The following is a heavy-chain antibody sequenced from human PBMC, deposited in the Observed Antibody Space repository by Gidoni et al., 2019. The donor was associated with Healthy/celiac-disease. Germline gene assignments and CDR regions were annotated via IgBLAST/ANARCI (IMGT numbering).Heavy chain of an antibody. CDR1: GYTFTSYG. Sequence: QVQLVQSGAEVKKPGASVKVSCKASGYTFTSYGISWVRQAPGQGLAWMGWISAYNGNTKYAQKLQGRVTMTTDTSTSTAYMERRSLRSDDTAVYYCASSPEAEQWLGPYDYWGQGTLVTVSS. CDR3: ASSPEAEQWLGPYDY. V-gene: IGHV1-18*01. D-gene: IGHD6-19*01. J-gene: IGHJ4*02. CDR2: ISAYNGNT.